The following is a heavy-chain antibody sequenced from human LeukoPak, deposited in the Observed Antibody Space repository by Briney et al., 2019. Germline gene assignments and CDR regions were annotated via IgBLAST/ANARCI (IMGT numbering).Heavy chain of an antibody. CDR2: IKHVGTEK. J-gene: IGHJ6*02. Sequence: GGSLRLSCTASGFTFSGYWMSWVRQAPGKGLEWVANIKHVGTEKYYVDSVKGRFTISKDNAKNSLYLQMNSLRAEDTALYHCARNNGMDVWGQGTTVIVSS. CDR1: GFTFSGYW. CDR3: ARNNGMDV. V-gene: IGHV3-7*03.